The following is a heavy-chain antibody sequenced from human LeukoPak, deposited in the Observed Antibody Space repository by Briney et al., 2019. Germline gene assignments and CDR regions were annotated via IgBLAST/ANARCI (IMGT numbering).Heavy chain of an antibody. D-gene: IGHD1-1*01. Sequence: PGGSLRLSCAASGFTFSSYGMHWVRQAPGKGLEWVAVISYDGSNKYYADSVKGRFTISRDNSKNTLYLQMNSLRAEDTAVYYWAKWELVGRSGTTAVDYWGQGTLVTVSS. V-gene: IGHV3-30*18. CDR3: AKWELVGRSGTTAVDY. CDR2: ISYDGSNK. CDR1: GFTFSSYG. J-gene: IGHJ4*02.